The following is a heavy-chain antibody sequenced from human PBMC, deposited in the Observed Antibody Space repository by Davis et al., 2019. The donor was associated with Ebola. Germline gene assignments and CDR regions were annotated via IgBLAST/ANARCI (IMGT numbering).Heavy chain of an antibody. Sequence: GESLKISCAASGFTFSSYWMSWVRQAPGKGLEWVANIKQDGSEKYYVDSVKGRFTISRDNAKNSLYLQMNSLRAEDTAVYYCAFSGEDRYDYWGQGTLVTVSS. CDR2: IKQDGSEK. CDR1: GFTFSSYW. J-gene: IGHJ4*02. V-gene: IGHV3-7*01. D-gene: IGHD3-16*01. CDR3: AFSGEDRYDY.